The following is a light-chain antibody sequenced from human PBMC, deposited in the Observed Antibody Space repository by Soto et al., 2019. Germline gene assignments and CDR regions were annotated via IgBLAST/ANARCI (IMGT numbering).Light chain of an antibody. CDR2: DAS. V-gene: IGKV3-11*01. CDR1: QSLSSY. J-gene: IGKJ1*01. Sequence: VLTQSPATLSLSPGERATLSCRASQSLSSYLAWYQQKPGQAPRLVIYDASNRATGIPARFSGSGSGTDFTLTISSLQPDDSATYYCQQYKSRRTFGQGTKVDIK. CDR3: QQYKSRRT.